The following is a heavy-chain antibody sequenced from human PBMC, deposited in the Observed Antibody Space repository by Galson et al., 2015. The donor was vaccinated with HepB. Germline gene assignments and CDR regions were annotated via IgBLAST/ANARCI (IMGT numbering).Heavy chain of an antibody. Sequence: SLRLSCAASGFTVSSSYMSWVRQAPGKGLEWVSVIHSGGDTYYADPVKGRFTITRDNSKNTAYLQMTGLRVEDTAVYYCTRGWVGATRFAYWGQGTLVSVSS. V-gene: IGHV3-53*01. CDR2: IHSGGDT. D-gene: IGHD1-26*01. CDR3: TRGWVGATRFAY. J-gene: IGHJ4*02. CDR1: GFTVSSSY.